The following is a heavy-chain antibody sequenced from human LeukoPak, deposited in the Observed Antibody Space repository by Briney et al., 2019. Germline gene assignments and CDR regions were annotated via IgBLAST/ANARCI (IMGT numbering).Heavy chain of an antibody. CDR3: ARGPRYYGSGSSRFLYYYYYYMDV. D-gene: IGHD3-10*01. CDR2: INHSGST. J-gene: IGHJ6*03. CDR1: GGSFSGYY. Sequence: PSETLSLTCAVYGGSFSGYYWSWIRQPPGTGLEWIGEINHSGSTNYNPSLTSRVTISVDTSKNQFPLKLSSVTAADTAVYYCARGPRYYGSGSSRFLYYYYYYMDVWGKGTTVSVSS. V-gene: IGHV4-34*01.